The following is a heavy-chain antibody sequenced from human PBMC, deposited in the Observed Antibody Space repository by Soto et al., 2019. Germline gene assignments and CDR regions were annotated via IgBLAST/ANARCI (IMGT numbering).Heavy chain of an antibody. V-gene: IGHV1-3*01. CDR2: INAGNGNT. J-gene: IGHJ5*02. CDR1: GYTFTSYA. D-gene: IGHD3-3*01. CDR3: ARDREGDFWSGYYGPTQGSWFDP. Sequence: GASVKVSCKASGYTFTSYAMHWVRQAPGQRLEWMGWINAGNGNTKYSQKFQGRVTITRDTSASTAYMELSSLRSEDTAVYYCARDREGDFWSGYYGPTQGSWFDPWGQGTLVTVSS.